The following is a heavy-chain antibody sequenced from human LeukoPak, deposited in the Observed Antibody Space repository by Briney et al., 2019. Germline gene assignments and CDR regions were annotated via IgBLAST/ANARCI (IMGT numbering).Heavy chain of an antibody. Sequence: EPGGSLRLSCAASGFTVSSNYTSWVRQAPGKGLEWVSVIYSGGSTYYADPVKGRFTISRDNSKNTLYLQMNSLRAEDTAVYYCARVRGDYPYYFDYWGQGTLVTVSS. V-gene: IGHV3-53*01. CDR1: GFTVSSNY. CDR3: ARVRGDYPYYFDY. J-gene: IGHJ4*02. CDR2: IYSGGST. D-gene: IGHD4-17*01.